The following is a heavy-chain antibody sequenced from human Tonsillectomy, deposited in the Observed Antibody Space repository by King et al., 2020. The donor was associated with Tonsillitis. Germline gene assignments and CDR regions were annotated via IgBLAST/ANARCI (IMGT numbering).Heavy chain of an antibody. D-gene: IGHD6-13*01. CDR2: IWYDGSNK. CDR1: GFTFSSYG. Sequence: QLVQSGGGVVQSGRSLRLSCAASGFTFSSYGLHWVRQAPGKGLEWVAVIWYDGSNKYYADSVKGRFTISRDNSKNTLYPQMNSLRAEDTAVYYCARDGRIAAFDYWGQGTLVTVSS. CDR3: ARDGRIAAFDY. V-gene: IGHV3-33*01. J-gene: IGHJ4*02.